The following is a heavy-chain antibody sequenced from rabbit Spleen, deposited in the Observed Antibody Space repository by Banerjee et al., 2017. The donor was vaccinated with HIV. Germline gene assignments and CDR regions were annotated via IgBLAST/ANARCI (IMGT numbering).Heavy chain of an antibody. Sequence: QSLEESGGDLVKPGASLTLTCTASGIDFSRYYMCWVRQAPGKGLEWIGCISTGSGNTYYASWAKGRFTISKTSSTTVTLQMTSLTAADTATYFCARNPTDDGLWGPGTLVTVS. J-gene: IGHJ6*01. CDR2: ISTGSGNT. CDR1: GIDFSRYY. D-gene: IGHD3-1*01. CDR3: ARNPTDDGL. V-gene: IGHV1S40*01.